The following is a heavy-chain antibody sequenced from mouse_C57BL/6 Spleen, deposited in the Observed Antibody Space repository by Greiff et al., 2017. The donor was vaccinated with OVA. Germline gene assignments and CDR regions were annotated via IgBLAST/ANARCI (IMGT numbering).Heavy chain of an antibody. Sequence: TYYPDNVKGRFTISRDNAKNNLYLQMSHLKSEDTAMYYCAREYDYGGAWFAYWGQGTLVTVSA. J-gene: IGHJ3*01. D-gene: IGHD2-4*01. V-gene: IGHV5-4*01. CDR2: T. CDR3: AREYDYGGAWFAY.